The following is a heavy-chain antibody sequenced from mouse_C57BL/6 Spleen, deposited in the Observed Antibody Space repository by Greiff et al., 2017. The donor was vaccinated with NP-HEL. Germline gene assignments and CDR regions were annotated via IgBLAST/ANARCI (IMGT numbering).Heavy chain of an antibody. J-gene: IGHJ2*01. V-gene: IGHV1-7*01. CDR3: ERGELGPFDY. CDR2: INPSSGYT. Sequence: VQLQQSGAELAKPGASVKLSCKASGYTFTSYWMHWVKQRPGQGLEWIGYINPSSGYTKYNQKFKGKATLTADKSSSTAYMQLSSLTYEDSAVYYCERGELGPFDYWGQGTTLTVSS. CDR1: GYTFTSYW. D-gene: IGHD4-1*01.